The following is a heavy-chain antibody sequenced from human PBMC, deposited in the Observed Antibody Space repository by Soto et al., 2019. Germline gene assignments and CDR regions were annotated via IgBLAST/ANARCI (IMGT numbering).Heavy chain of an antibody. CDR2: IIPIFGTA. CDR1: GGTFSSYA. J-gene: IGHJ4*02. D-gene: IGHD1-1*01. V-gene: IGHV1-69*13. CDR3: ATMGWGTGTYYFDY. Sequence: GASVKVSCKASGGTFSSYAISWVRQAPGQGLEWMGGIIPIFGTANYAQKFQGRVTITADESTSTAYMELSSLRSEDTAVYYCATMGWGTGTYYFDYWGQGTLVTVSS.